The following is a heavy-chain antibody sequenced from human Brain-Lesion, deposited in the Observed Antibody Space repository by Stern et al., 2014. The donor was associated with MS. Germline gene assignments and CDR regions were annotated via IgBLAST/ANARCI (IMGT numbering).Heavy chain of an antibody. J-gene: IGHJ6*02. CDR3: ARDQRGITIFGVVTDYYYLGMDV. CDR1: GYIFTGYY. CDR2: INPNTGGT. V-gene: IGHV1-2*02. D-gene: IGHD3-3*01. Sequence: QVQLVQSGAEVKKPGASVKVSCKTSGYIFTGYYIHWVRPAPGQGLEWLAWINPNTGGTKDAQKFQGRVTMSRDTSIRTAYVELSSLTSDDTAVYYCARDQRGITIFGVVTDYYYLGMDVWGQGTTVTVSS.